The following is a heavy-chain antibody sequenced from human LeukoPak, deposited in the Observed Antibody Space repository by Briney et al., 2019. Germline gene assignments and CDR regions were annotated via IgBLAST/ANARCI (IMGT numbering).Heavy chain of an antibody. CDR3: ARTYCSGGRCYSGVFDH. V-gene: IGHV4-59*08. D-gene: IGHD2-15*01. Sequence: SETLSLTCTVSGGSISSYYWSWIRQPPGKGLEWIGYIYYSGSTNYNPSLKSRVTISVDTSKNQFSLKLSSVTAADTAVYYCARTYCSGGRCYSGVFDHWGQGILVTVSS. CDR2: IYYSGST. J-gene: IGHJ4*02. CDR1: GGSISSYY.